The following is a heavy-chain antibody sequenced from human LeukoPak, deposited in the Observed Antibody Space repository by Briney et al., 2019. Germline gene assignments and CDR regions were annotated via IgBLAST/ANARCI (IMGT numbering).Heavy chain of an antibody. V-gene: IGHV4-31*11. CDR2: IYYSGST. J-gene: IGHJ4*02. CDR3: ARDYDILTGRFFDY. CDR1: GGSFSGYS. D-gene: IGHD3-9*01. Sequence: PSETLSLTCAVYGGSFSGYSWSWIRQHPGKGLEWIGYIYYSGSTYYNPSLKSRVTISVDTSKNQFSLKLSSVTAADTAVYYCARDYDILTGRFFDYWGQGTLVTVSS.